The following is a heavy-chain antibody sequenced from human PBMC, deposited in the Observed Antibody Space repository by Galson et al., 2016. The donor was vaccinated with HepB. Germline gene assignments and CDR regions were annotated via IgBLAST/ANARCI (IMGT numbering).Heavy chain of an antibody. Sequence: ETLSLTCAVSGYSISNGYCWGWIRQPPGKGLEWIGNLCHSGSTYFNPSLNSRVTISVDTSKNQFSLKLTSVTAADTAVYYCARDPTRTWANDASDIWVHGTMVAVAS. CDR1: GYSISNGYC. D-gene: IGHD7-27*01. V-gene: IGHV4-38-2*02. J-gene: IGHJ3*02. CDR2: LCHSGST. CDR3: ARDPTRTWANDASDI.